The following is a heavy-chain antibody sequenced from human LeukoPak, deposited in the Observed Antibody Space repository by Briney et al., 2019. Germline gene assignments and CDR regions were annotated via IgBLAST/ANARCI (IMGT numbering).Heavy chain of an antibody. V-gene: IGHV4-39*01. CDR1: GGSISSSSYY. J-gene: IGHJ6*03. D-gene: IGHD3-10*01. Sequence: PSETLSLTCTVSGGSISSSSYYWGWTRQPPGKGLEWIGSIYYSGSTYYNPSLKSRVTISVDTSKNQFSLKLSSVTAADTAVYYCARGVKANYYGSGSYYKSSFHYYYYYMDVWGKGTTVTVSS. CDR3: ARGVKANYYGSGSYYKSSFHYYYYYMDV. CDR2: IYYSGST.